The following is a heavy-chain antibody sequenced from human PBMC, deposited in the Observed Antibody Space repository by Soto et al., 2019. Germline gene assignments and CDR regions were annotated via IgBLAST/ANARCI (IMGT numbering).Heavy chain of an antibody. CDR3: AREVLTGTTSYYGMDV. D-gene: IGHD1-7*01. V-gene: IGHV1-69*13. J-gene: IGHJ6*02. CDR1: GVTFSSYA. CDR2: IIPISGTA. Sequence: SVKVSCKASGVTFSSYAISWVRQAPGQGLEWMGGIIPISGTANYAQKFQGRVTITADESTSTAYMELSSLRSEDTAVYYCAREVLTGTTSYYGMDVWGQGTTVTVSS.